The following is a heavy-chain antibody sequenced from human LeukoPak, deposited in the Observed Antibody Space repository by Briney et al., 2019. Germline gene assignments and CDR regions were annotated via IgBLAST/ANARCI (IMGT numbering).Heavy chain of an antibody. CDR2: IYSGGST. CDR1: GFTVSSNY. V-gene: IGHV3-53*01. CDR3: AKDRPTSIAAAGYYYYMDV. J-gene: IGHJ6*03. D-gene: IGHD6-13*01. Sequence: SGGSLRLSCAASGFTVSSNYMSWVRQAPGKGLEWVSVIYSGGSTYYADSVKGRFTISRDNSKNTLYLQMNSLRAEDTAVYYCAKDRPTSIAAAGYYYYMDVWGKGTTVTVSS.